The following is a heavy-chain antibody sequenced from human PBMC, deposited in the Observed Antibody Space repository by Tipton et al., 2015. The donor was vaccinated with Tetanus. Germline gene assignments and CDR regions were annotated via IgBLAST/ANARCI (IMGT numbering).Heavy chain of an antibody. CDR3: ARGMAEASNCGGDCYSDY. J-gene: IGHJ4*02. D-gene: IGHD2-21*02. CDR1: GFTLSRYT. V-gene: IGHV3-21*01. Sequence: SLRLSCTPSGFTLSRYTLNWVRQAPGKGLEWVSSISSSSRCIYYADSVKGRFTISRDNAKNSLYLQMISLRAEDTAVYSCARGMAEASNCGGDCYSDYWGQGTLVTVSS. CDR2: ISSSSRCI.